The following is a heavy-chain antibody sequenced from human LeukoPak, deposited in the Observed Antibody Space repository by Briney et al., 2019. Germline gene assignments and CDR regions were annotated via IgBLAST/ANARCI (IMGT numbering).Heavy chain of an antibody. J-gene: IGHJ6*04. D-gene: IGHD2-15*01. CDR1: GGSFSGYY. CDR2: INHSGST. Sequence: PSETLSLTCAVYGGSFSGYYWSWIRQPPGKGLEWIGEINHSGSTNYNPSLKSRVTTSVDASKNQFSLKLSSVTAADTAVYYCARGVPASRYYYYYGMDVWGKGTTVTVSS. CDR3: ARGVPASRYYYYYGMDV. V-gene: IGHV4-34*01.